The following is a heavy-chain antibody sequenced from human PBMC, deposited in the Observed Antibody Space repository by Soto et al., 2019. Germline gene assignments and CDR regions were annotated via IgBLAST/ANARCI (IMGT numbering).Heavy chain of an antibody. CDR3: SAVAGQDHYYYGMDV. CDR2: ISAYNGNT. CDR1: GYTFTSYG. D-gene: IGHD6-19*01. J-gene: IGHJ6*02. Sequence: QVQLVQSGAEVKKPGASVKVSCKASGYTFTSYGISWVRQAPGQGLEWMGWISAYNGNTNYAQKLQGRVTMTTDTATRTAYMELRSLRSDDTAVYYCSAVAGQDHYYYGMDVWGQGTTVTVSS. V-gene: IGHV1-18*01.